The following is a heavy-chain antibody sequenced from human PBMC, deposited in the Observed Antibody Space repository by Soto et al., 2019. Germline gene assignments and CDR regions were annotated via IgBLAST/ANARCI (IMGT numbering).Heavy chain of an antibody. CDR2: IYWDDDK. J-gene: IGHJ5*02. D-gene: IGHD3-10*02. CDR1: GLSLSTSGEA. CDR3: AHYVSTSPAGGFDP. V-gene: IGHV2-5*02. Sequence: QITLKESGPTLVKPTQTLTLTCTFSGLSLSTSGEAVGWIRQPPGKALEWLALIYWDDDKRYNPTLKTRLTSTKDTSKDQVVLTLTNMDPVDTATYYCAHYVSTSPAGGFDPWGQGILVTVSS.